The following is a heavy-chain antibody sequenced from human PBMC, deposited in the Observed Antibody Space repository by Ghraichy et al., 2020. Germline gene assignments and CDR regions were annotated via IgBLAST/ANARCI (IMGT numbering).Heavy chain of an antibody. Sequence: ASVKVSCKASGYTFTGYYMHWVRQAPGQGLEWMGWINPNSGGTNYAQKFQGRVTMTRDTSISTAYMELSRLKSDDTAVYYCARGGTRCIWFGELLSVNHDAFDIWGQGTMVTVSS. CDR3: ARGGTRCIWFGELLSVNHDAFDI. V-gene: IGHV1-2*02. D-gene: IGHD3-10*01. J-gene: IGHJ3*02. CDR2: INPNSGGT. CDR1: GYTFTGYY.